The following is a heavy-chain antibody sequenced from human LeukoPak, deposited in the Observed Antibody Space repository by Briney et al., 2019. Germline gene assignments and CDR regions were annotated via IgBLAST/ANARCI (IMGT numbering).Heavy chain of an antibody. Sequence: KPSETLSLTCTVSGGSISSSSYYWGWIRQPPGKGLEWIGSIYYSGSTYYNPSLKSRVTISVDTSKNQFSLKLSSVTAADTAVYYCARDLYYDSNWFDPWGQGTLVTVSS. CDR1: GGSISSSSYY. J-gene: IGHJ5*02. CDR2: IYYSGST. D-gene: IGHD3-22*01. V-gene: IGHV4-39*07. CDR3: ARDLYYDSNWFDP.